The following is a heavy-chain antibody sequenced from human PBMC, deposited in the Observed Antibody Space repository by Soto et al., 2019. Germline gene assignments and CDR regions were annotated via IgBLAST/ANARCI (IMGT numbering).Heavy chain of an antibody. CDR3: ARAPPPPDY. CDR2: ISAYNGNT. V-gene: IGHV1-18*01. CDR1: GYTFASYA. Sequence: QVQLVQSGAEVKKPGASVKVSCKASGYTFASYAISWMRQAPGQGLEWMGWISAYNGNTNYAQKLKRRVTMTTDTSTSTAYMALRSLRPNDTAVYYCARAPPPPDYWGQGTLFTVSS. J-gene: IGHJ4*02.